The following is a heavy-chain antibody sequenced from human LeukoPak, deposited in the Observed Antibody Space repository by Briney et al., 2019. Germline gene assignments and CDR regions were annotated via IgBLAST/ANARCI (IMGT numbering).Heavy chain of an antibody. CDR1: GYTFTSYG. CDR2: ISAYNGNT. D-gene: IGHD2-2*01. Sequence: AAVKVSCKASGYTFTSYGISWVRQAPAQGLEWMGWISAYNGNTNYAQNLQGRVTMTTDTSTSTAYMDLKSLRSDDTATYYCDTRGVPADHHWRQGPLVTVSS. J-gene: IGHJ1*01. CDR3: DTRGVPADHH. V-gene: IGHV1-18*01.